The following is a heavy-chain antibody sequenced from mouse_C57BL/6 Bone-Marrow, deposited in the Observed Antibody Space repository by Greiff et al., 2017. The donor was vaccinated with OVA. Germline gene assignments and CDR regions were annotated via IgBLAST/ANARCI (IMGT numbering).Heavy chain of an antibody. CDR3: ARKFYYGSSYLYWYFDV. J-gene: IGHJ1*03. V-gene: IGHV1-81*01. D-gene: IGHD1-1*01. CDR2: IHPRSGHT. Sequence: VQLQQSGAELARPGASVKLSCKASGYTFTSYGLSWVKQRTGQGLEWIGEIHPRSGHTYYTEKFKGKATLTADKSSSTAYMELRSLTSEDSAVYFCARKFYYGSSYLYWYFDVWGTGTTVTVSS. CDR1: GYTFTSYG.